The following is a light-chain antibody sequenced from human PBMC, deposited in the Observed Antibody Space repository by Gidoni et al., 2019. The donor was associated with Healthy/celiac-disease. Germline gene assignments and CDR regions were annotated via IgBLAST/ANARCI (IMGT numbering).Light chain of an antibody. Sequence: DIVMTPSLLSLPVTPGEPASISCRSSQSLLHSNGYKYLDCYLQKPGQSPQLLIYLGSNRASGVHDRFRGSGSGTDCTLKISRVEAEDVGVYYCMQALQTPRLTFGGGTKVEIK. CDR2: LGS. J-gene: IGKJ4*01. V-gene: IGKV2-28*01. CDR3: MQALQTPRLT. CDR1: QSLLHSNGYKY.